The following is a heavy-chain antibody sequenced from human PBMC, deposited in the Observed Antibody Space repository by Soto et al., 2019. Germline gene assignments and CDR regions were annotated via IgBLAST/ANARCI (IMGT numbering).Heavy chain of an antibody. CDR3: SRGILRATDAFNI. D-gene: IGHD3-9*01. Sequence: QVQLQESGPGLVKPSQTLSLTCTVSGGSISSGSYYWSWIRQHPGKGLEWIGYIYYRGSTYYNPSLNSRISMSQDTSKNQFSLKLNSVTAADTALYYCSRGILRATDAFNIWGQGTMVTVSS. J-gene: IGHJ3*02. V-gene: IGHV4-31*03. CDR2: IYYRGST. CDR1: GGSISSGSYY.